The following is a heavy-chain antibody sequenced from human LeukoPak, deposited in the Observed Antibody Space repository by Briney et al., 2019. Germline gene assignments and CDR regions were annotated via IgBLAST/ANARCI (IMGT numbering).Heavy chain of an antibody. CDR3: ARDVYSSSWYPELFDY. J-gene: IGHJ4*02. D-gene: IGHD6-13*01. CDR2: INPNSVGT. CDR1: GYTFTGYY. V-gene: IGHV1-2*02. Sequence: GASVKVSCKASGYTFTGYYMHWVRQAPGQGLEWMGWINPNSVGTNYAQKFQGRVTMTRDTSISTAYMELSRLRSDDTAVYYCARDVYSSSWYPELFDYWGQGTLVTVSS.